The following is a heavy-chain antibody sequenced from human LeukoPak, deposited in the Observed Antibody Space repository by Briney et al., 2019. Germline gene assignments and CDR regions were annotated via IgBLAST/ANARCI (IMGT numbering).Heavy chain of an antibody. CDR2: ISHSGIT. V-gene: IGHV4-34*01. CDR1: GESFSGYY. J-gene: IGHJ5*02. D-gene: IGHD6-13*01. CDR3: ARDFGSSGLNWFDP. Sequence: SETLSLTCGVQGESFSGYYWSWIRQPPGKGLEWIGEISHSGITNYSPSLQSRVTISVDTPTNQFSLRLSFVTAADTAIYYCARDFGSSGLNWFDPWGQGTLVTVSS.